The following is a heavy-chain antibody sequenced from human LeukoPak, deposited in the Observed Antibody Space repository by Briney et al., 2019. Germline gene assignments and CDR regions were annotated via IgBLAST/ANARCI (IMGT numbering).Heavy chain of an antibody. V-gene: IGHV3-23*01. CDR2: ISGSGGST. CDR3: AKGARIREPHFDY. CDR1: GFTFISYA. J-gene: IGHJ4*02. D-gene: IGHD1-14*01. Sequence: GGSLRRSCAASGFTFISYAMSWVREAPGKGLEWVSAISGSGGSTYYADSVKGRFTISRDNSKNTLYLQMNSLRAEDTAVYYCAKGARIREPHFDYWGQGTLVTVSS.